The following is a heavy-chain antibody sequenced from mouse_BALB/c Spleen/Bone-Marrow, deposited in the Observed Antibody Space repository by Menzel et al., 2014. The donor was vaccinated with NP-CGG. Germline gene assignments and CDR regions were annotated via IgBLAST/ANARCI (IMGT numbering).Heavy chain of an antibody. CDR3: AAATYAMDY. Sequence: EVQRVESGPELVKPGASVKISCKASGYTFTDYNMHWVKQSHGKSLEWIGSIYPYNGGTGYNQKFKSKATLTVDNSSSTAYMELRSLTSEDSAVYYCAAATYAMDYWGQGTSVTGSS. J-gene: IGHJ4*01. D-gene: IGHD1-2*01. CDR1: GYTFTDYN. V-gene: IGHV1S29*02. CDR2: IYPYNGGT.